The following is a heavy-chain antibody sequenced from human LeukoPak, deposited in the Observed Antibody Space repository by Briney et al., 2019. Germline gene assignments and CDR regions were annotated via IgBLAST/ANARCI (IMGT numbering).Heavy chain of an antibody. CDR2: INSDGSNH. J-gene: IGHJ4*02. CDR1: GFTFSSYW. V-gene: IGHV3-74*01. CDR3: AREVILTGTSVFDY. Sequence: GGSLRLSCAASGFTFSSYWIHWVRQAPGEGLLWVSRINSDGSNHIYADSVKGRFTISRDNAENTVYLQMNSLRAEDTAVYYCAREVILTGTSVFDYWGQGTLVTVSS. D-gene: IGHD3-9*01.